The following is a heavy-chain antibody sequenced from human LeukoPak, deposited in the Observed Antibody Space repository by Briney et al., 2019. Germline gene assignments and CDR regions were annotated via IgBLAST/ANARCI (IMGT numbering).Heavy chain of an antibody. CDR1: GFTFSSYA. CDR2: ISGSGGST. Sequence: PGGSLRLSCAASGFTFSSYAMSWVRQAPGKGLEWVSAISGSGGSTYYADSVKGRFTISRDNSKNTLYLQMNSLRAEDTAVYYCAKDVESYYYDSSGYSFFDYWGQGTLVTVSS. D-gene: IGHD3-22*01. CDR3: AKDVESYYYDSSGYSFFDY. J-gene: IGHJ4*02. V-gene: IGHV3-23*01.